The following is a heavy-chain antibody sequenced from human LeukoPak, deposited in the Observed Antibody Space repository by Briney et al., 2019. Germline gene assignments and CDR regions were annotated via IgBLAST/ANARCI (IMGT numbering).Heavy chain of an antibody. Sequence: SETLSLTCTVSGGSISSYYWSWIRQPPGKGLEWIGEINHSGSTNYNPSLKSRVTISVDTSKNQFSLKLSSVTAADTAVYYCARGGDGYKNFDYWGQGTLVTVSS. CDR2: INHSGST. D-gene: IGHD5-24*01. V-gene: IGHV4-34*01. CDR1: GGSISSYY. CDR3: ARGGDGYKNFDY. J-gene: IGHJ4*02.